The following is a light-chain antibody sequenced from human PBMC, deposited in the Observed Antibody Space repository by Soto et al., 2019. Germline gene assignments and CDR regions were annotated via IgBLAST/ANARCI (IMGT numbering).Light chain of an antibody. V-gene: IGLV2-14*01. J-gene: IGLJ2*01. CDR2: EVS. CDR3: SSYVSDTTLV. Sequence: QSALTQPASVSGSPGQSITISCTGTSSDVGGYNYVSWYQQHPGKAPKLMIYEVSNRPSGVSNRFSGSKSGNTASLTISGLLAEDEADYFCSSYVSDTTLVFGGGTKVTVL. CDR1: SSDVGGYNY.